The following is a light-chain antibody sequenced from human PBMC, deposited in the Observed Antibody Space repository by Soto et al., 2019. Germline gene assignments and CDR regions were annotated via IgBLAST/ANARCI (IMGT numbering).Light chain of an antibody. CDR2: GNS. J-gene: IGLJ1*01. V-gene: IGLV1-40*01. Sequence: QSVLTQPPSVSGAPGQRVTISCIGSSSNIGAGHDVHWYQQLPGTAPKPLIYGNSNRPSGVPDRFSVSKSGASASLTITGLRAEDEGDYFCQSYGTGLTGLYVFGTGTKLTVL. CDR1: SSNIGAGHD. CDR3: QSYGTGLTGLYV.